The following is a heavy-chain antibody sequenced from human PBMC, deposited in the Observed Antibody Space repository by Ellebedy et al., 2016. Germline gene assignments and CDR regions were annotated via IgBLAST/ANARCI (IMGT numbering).Heavy chain of an antibody. CDR2: INHIGSIGSI. CDR1: GGSISSYY. Sequence: SETLSLTCTVSGGSISSYYWSWIRQPPGKGLEWIGEINHIGSIGSIHYNPSLKSRVTISVDTSKNQFSLKLSSVTAADTAVYYCAREMATIRGWYFDLWGRGTLVTVSS. D-gene: IGHD5-24*01. V-gene: IGHV4-34*01. CDR3: AREMATIRGWYFDL. J-gene: IGHJ2*01.